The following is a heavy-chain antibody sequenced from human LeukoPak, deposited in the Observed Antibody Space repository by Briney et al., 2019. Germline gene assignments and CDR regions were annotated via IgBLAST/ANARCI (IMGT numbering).Heavy chain of an antibody. Sequence: SQTLSLTCAISGDSFSSTDAAWNWVRQSPSRGLEWLGRTYYRSKWSTDYADSVKGRITINPDTSKNQFSLQLNSVIPEDTAMYFCARDRGWWGTFDPWGQGTLVTVSS. J-gene: IGHJ5*02. CDR2: TYYRSKWST. CDR3: ARDRGWWGTFDP. V-gene: IGHV6-1*01. CDR1: GDSFSSTDAA. D-gene: IGHD6-19*01.